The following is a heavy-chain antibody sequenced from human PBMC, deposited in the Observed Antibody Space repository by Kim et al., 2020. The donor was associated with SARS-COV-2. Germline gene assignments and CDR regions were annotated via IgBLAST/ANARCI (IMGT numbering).Heavy chain of an antibody. V-gene: IGHV1-69*02. J-gene: IGHJ1*01. CDR2: IIPILGIA. Sequence: SVKVSCKASGGTFSSYTISWVRQAPGQGLEWMGRIIPILGIANYAQKFQGRVTITADKSTSTAYMELSSLRSEDTAVYYCARGSDSSSWYGYFQHWGQGTLVTVSS. CDR1: GGTFSSYT. D-gene: IGHD6-13*01. CDR3: ARGSDSSSWYGYFQH.